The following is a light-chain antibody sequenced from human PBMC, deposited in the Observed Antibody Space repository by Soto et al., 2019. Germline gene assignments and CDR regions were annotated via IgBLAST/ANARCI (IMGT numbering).Light chain of an antibody. Sequence: QSALTQPASVSGSPGQSITISCTGTSSDVGGHNYVSWYQQHPGRAPKLMIYEVSNRPSGVSNRFSGSKSGNTASLTMSGLQPEDEADYYCSSYTSNSTYVFGTGTKLTVL. CDR1: SSDVGGHNY. V-gene: IGLV2-14*01. J-gene: IGLJ1*01. CDR2: EVS. CDR3: SSYTSNSTYV.